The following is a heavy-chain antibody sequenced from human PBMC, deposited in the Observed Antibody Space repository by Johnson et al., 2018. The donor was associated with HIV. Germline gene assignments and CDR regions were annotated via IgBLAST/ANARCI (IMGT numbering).Heavy chain of an antibody. CDR1: GFTFDDYG. CDR2: ISYDGSNK. J-gene: IGHJ3*02. Sequence: QVQLVESGGGVVQPGRSLRLSCAASGFTFDDYGMSWVRQVPGKGLEWVAVISYDGSNKYYADSVKGRFTISRDNSKNTLYLQMNSLRAEDTAVYYCARLPSGYSRDDLDIWGQGTMVTVSS. V-gene: IGHV3-30*03. CDR3: ARLPSGYSRDDLDI. D-gene: IGHD5-18*01.